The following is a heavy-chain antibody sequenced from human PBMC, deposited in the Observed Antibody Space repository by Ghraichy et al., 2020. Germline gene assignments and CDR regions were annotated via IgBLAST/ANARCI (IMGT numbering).Heavy chain of an antibody. CDR2: ISAGAVTT. J-gene: IGHJ6*02. V-gene: IGHV3-23*01. D-gene: IGHD2-2*01. CDR3: AKKARTGRTRYYYYGMDV. Sequence: VSSISAGAVTTFYADSVKGRFTISRDNSRNTLYLQMNSLRAEDSAIFYCAKKARTGRTRYYYYGMDVWG.